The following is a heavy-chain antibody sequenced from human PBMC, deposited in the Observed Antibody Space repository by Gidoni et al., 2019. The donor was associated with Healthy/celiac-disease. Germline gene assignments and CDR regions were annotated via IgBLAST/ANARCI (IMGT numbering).Heavy chain of an antibody. D-gene: IGHD3-22*01. V-gene: IGHV3-23*01. CDR3: AKPKITMRVVVPPRAFDI. Sequence: EVQLLESGGGLVQPGGSLRLSCAASGFTFSSYAMSWVRQAPGKGLEWVSAISGSGGSTYYADSVKGRFTISRDNSKNTLYLQMNSLRAEDTAVYYCAKPKITMRVVVPPRAFDIWGQGTMVTVSS. CDR2: ISGSGGST. J-gene: IGHJ3*02. CDR1: GFTFSSYA.